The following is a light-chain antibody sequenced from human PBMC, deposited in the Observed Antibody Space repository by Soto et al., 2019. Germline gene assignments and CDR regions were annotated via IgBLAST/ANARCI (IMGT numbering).Light chain of an antibody. J-gene: IGLJ1*01. CDR1: SSDVGGYNY. CDR2: EVS. Sequence: QSALTQPASLSGSPGQSITISCTGTSSDVGGYNYVSWYQQHPGKAPKLMIYEVSNRPSGVSNRFSGSKSGNTASLTISGLQAEDQADYCCSLYTSRSTLVFGTGTKLTVL. CDR3: SLYTSRSTLV. V-gene: IGLV2-14*01.